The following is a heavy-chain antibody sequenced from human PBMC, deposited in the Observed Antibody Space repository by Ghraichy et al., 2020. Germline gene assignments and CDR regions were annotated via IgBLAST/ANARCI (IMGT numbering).Heavy chain of an antibody. CDR3: ARHLRLLQLVDPLYYFHY. CDR1: SGSISSSSYF. CDR2: IFYTGST. D-gene: IGHD1-1*01. Sequence: SETLSLTCTVSSGSISSSSYFWAWIRQPPGRGLEWIGSIFYTGSTYYNPSLKSRVTISVDTSKNQFSLKLSSVTAADTAVYYGARHLRLLQLVDPLYYFHYWGQGTLVTVSS. V-gene: IGHV4-39*01. J-gene: IGHJ4*02.